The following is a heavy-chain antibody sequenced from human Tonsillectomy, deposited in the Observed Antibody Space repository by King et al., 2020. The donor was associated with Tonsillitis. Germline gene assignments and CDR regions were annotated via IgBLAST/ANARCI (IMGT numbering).Heavy chain of an antibody. V-gene: IGHV5-51*03. Sequence: QLVQSGAEVKKPGESLKISCKGSGYRFTNYWLVWVRQMPGKGLEWMGIIYPGDSDTRYSPSFQGQVTISADKSSNTAYLQWRSLKASDTALYYCARSLPGLTVAGTIDYWGQGTLVTVSS. CDR2: IYPGDSDT. J-gene: IGHJ4*02. D-gene: IGHD6-19*01. CDR1: GYRFTNYW. CDR3: ARSLPGLTVAGTIDY.